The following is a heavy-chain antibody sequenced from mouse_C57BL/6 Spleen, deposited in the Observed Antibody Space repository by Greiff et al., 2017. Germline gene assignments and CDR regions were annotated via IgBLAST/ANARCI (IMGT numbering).Heavy chain of an antibody. CDR2: ISSGGSYT. CDR1: GFTFSSYG. D-gene: IGHD2-4*01. Sequence: EVMLVESGGDLVKPGGSLKLSCAASGFTFSSYGMSWVRQTPDKRLEWVATISSGGSYTYYPDSVKGRFTISRDNAKNTLYLQMSSLKSEDTAMYYCARGGDYDGFDYWGQGTTLTVSS. CDR3: ARGGDYDGFDY. J-gene: IGHJ2*01. V-gene: IGHV5-6*01.